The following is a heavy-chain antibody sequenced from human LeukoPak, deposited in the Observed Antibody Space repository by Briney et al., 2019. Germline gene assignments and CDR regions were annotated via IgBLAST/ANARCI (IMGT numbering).Heavy chain of an antibody. Sequence: SETLSLTCTVSGGSISSGGYYWSWIRQHPGKGLEWIGYIYYSGSTYYNPSLKSRVTISVDTSKNQFSLKLSSVTAADTAVYYCARAPRGLLWFGELDPWGQGTLVTVSS. J-gene: IGHJ5*02. CDR1: GGSISSGGYY. CDR3: ARAPRGLLWFGELDP. CDR2: IYYSGST. V-gene: IGHV4-31*03. D-gene: IGHD3-10*01.